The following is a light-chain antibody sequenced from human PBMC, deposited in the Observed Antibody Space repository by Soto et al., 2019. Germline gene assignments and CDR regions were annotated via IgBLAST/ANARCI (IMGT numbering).Light chain of an antibody. J-gene: IGKJ1*01. Sequence: DIQMTQSPASLPASVGDRVTITCRASQGISNELAWYQQKPGKAPKRLIYAVSSLQTGVPSRFSGSGSGTEFTLATSSQQPEDFATYYGLKHNSYPWTFGQGTKLEI. CDR1: QGISNE. CDR3: LKHNSYPWT. CDR2: AVS. V-gene: IGKV1-17*01.